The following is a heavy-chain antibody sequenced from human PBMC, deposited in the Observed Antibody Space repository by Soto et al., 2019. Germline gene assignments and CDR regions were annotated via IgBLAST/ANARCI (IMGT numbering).Heavy chain of an antibody. CDR3: ETSGPNDYGDYVWDY. J-gene: IGHJ4*02. D-gene: IGHD4-17*01. V-gene: IGHV1-69*12. CDR2: IIPIFGTA. CDR1: GGTFSSYA. Sequence: QVQLVQSGAEVKKPGSSVKVSCKASGGTFSSYAISWVRQAPGQGLEWMGGIIPIFGTANYAQKFQGRVTITEDESTSTAYMELSSMRSEDTAVYYCETSGPNDYGDYVWDYWGQGTLVTVSS.